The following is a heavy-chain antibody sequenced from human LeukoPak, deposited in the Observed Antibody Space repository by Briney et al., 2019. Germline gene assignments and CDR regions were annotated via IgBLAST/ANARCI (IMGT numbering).Heavy chain of an antibody. CDR1: GFTFSTYA. CDR2: ISGSGGTT. V-gene: IGHV3-23*01. J-gene: IGHJ4*02. D-gene: IGHD5-12*01. Sequence: TGGSLRLSCAASGFTFSTYAMSWVRQAPGKGLEWVSSISGSGGTTYYADSVMGRFTISRDDSKSTLYLQMNSVRGDDTAMYYCAKRLGDYWGQGTLVTVSS. CDR3: AKRLGDY.